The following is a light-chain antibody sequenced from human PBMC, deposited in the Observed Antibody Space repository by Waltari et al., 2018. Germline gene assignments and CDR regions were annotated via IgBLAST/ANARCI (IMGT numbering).Light chain of an antibody. CDR2: GAS. Sequence: EIVMTQSPATLPVSPGERATLSCRASQSVSSNLAWYQQKPGQAPRLLIYGASTRATGIPARFSGSGSGTEFTLTISSLQSEDFAVYYCQQYNNWPYPYTFGQGTKLEIK. V-gene: IGKV3-15*01. CDR1: QSVSSN. CDR3: QQYNNWPYPYT. J-gene: IGKJ2*01.